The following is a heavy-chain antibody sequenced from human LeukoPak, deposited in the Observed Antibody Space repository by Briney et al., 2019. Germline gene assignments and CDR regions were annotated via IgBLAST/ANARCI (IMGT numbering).Heavy chain of an antibody. Sequence: SETLSLTCAVYGGSFSGYYWSWIRQPPGKGLEWIGEINHSGGTNYNPSLKSRVTISVDTSKNQFSLKLSSVTAADTAVYYCARFGLYDSSGYLTDAFDIWGQGTMVTVSS. CDR3: ARFGLYDSSGYLTDAFDI. D-gene: IGHD3-22*01. CDR1: GGSFSGYY. J-gene: IGHJ3*02. CDR2: INHSGGT. V-gene: IGHV4-34*01.